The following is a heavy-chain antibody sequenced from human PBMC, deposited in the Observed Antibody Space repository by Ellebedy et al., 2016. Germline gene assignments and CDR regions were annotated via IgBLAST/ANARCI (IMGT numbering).Heavy chain of an antibody. J-gene: IGHJ4*02. D-gene: IGHD5-24*01. CDR3: ARDSASLLRLSYNDY. V-gene: IGHV3-21*01. CDR1: GFSFSGYE. Sequence: GESLKISXATSGFSFSGYEMSWVRQAPGKGLEWVSSISYDSSHRYYAGSVRGRFTISRDNAKDSLFLQMNSLRAEDTAVYYCARDSASLLRLSYNDYWGQGTLVTVSS. CDR2: ISYDSSHR.